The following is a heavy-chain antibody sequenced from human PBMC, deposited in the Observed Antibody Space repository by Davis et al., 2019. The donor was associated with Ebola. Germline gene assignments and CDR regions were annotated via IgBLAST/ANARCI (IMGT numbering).Heavy chain of an antibody. CDR2: TYYNSKWYS. Sequence: PSETLSLTCAISGDSVSNTAGWNWIRQSPSRGLEWLGRTYYNSKWYSDYAVSVKSRITINADTAKNQYSMQLNSVTPEDTALYYCVRGWGRSGLDVWGQGTTVTVSS. CDR3: VRGWGRSGLDV. CDR1: GDSVSNTAG. J-gene: IGHJ6*02. V-gene: IGHV6-1*01. D-gene: IGHD1-26*01.